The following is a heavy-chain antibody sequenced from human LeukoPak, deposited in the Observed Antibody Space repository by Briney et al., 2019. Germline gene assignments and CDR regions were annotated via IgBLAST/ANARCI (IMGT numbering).Heavy chain of an antibody. CDR1: GYTFTGYY. J-gene: IGHJ4*02. CDR2: MSAYNGNT. D-gene: IGHD3-22*01. Sequence: ASVKVSCKASGYTFTGYYMHWVRQAPGQGLEWMGWMSAYNGNTNYAQKLQGRVTMTTDTSTSTAYMELRSLRSDDTAVYYCARDPAGRNYYDSSVDFDYWGQGTLVTVSS. V-gene: IGHV1-18*04. CDR3: ARDPAGRNYYDSSVDFDY.